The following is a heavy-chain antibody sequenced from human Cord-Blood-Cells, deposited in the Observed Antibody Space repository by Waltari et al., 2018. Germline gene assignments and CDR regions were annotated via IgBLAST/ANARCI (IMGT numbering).Heavy chain of an antibody. Sequence: QVQLQQWGAGLLKPSETLSLTCAVYGWSFSGYYWSWIRQPPGKGLEWIGEINHSGSTNYNPSLKSRVTISVDTSKNQFSLKLSSVTAADTAVYYCARVLDYYDSSGYYYFAFDIWGQGTMVTVSS. V-gene: IGHV4-34*01. CDR2: INHSGST. CDR3: ARVLDYYDSSGYYYFAFDI. D-gene: IGHD3-22*01. J-gene: IGHJ3*02. CDR1: GWSFSGYY.